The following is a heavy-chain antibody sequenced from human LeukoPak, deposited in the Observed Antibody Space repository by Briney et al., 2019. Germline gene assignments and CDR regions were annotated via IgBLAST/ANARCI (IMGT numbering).Heavy chain of an antibody. Sequence: GGSLRLSCAAAGFTFDDYFMGWVRQAPGKGLEWVSYITNSGYTTYYADSVKGRFTISRDNSKNTLYLQMNSLRAEDTAVYYCARVAAAKDVDYWGQGTLVTVSS. D-gene: IGHD2-15*01. J-gene: IGHJ4*02. CDR3: ARVAAAKDVDY. CDR1: GFTFDDYF. V-gene: IGHV3-11*04. CDR2: ITNSGYTT.